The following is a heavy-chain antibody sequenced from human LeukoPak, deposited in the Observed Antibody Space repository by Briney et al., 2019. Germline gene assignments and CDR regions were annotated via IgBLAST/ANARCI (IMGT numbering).Heavy chain of an antibody. CDR1: GFTFSSYE. V-gene: IGHV3-48*03. Sequence: PGGSLRLSCAASGFTFSSYEMNWVRQAPGKGLEWVSYISSSGSTIYYADSVKGRFTISRDNAKNSLYLQMNSLRAEDTAVYYCAREFGNYGDSLEFDYWGQGTLVTVSS. CDR2: ISSSGSTI. J-gene: IGHJ4*02. CDR3: AREFGNYGDSLEFDY. D-gene: IGHD4-17*01.